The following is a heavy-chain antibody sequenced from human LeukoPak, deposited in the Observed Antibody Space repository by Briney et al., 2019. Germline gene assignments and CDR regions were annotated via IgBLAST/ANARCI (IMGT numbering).Heavy chain of an antibody. CDR2: IYSGGST. J-gene: IGHJ4*02. D-gene: IGHD6-19*01. Sequence: GGSLRLSCAASGFTFSTYAMGWVRQAPGKGLEWVSVIYSGGSTYYADSVKGRFTISRDNSKNTLYLQMNSLRAEDTAVYYCARGGSGWPFDYWGQGTLVTVSS. CDR3: ARGGSGWPFDY. CDR1: GFTFSTYA. V-gene: IGHV3-53*01.